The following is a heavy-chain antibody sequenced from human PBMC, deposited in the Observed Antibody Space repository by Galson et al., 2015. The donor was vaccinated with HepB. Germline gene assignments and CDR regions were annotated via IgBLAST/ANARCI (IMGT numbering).Heavy chain of an antibody. D-gene: IGHD3-9*01. V-gene: IGHV3-30*02. J-gene: IGHJ4*02. CDR2: IRYDGKNK. CDR3: VKDRGRYFDKAHFDS. CDR1: GFTFNTSG. Sequence: SLRLSCATSGFTFNTSGMHWVRQAPGQGLEWVAFIRYDGKNKYYGDSVKGRFTISRDNSNNTLSLQMNSLRAEDTAVYYCVKDRGRYFDKAHFDSWGQGSLVTVSS.